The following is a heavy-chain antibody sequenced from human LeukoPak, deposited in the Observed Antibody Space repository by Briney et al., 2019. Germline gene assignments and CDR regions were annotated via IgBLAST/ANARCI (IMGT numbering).Heavy chain of an antibody. Sequence: GGSLTLSCAASGFTISSNYMSWVGQAPGKGREWGSVIYSGGSTYYADSAKGGFTISRDNSKNTLYLQMNSLRAEDTAVYYCAGLPAYYYDTSGFYFDYWGQGTLVTVSS. CDR3: AGLPAYYYDTSGFYFDY. J-gene: IGHJ4*02. D-gene: IGHD3-22*01. CDR2: IYSGGST. CDR1: GFTISSNY. V-gene: IGHV3-66*04.